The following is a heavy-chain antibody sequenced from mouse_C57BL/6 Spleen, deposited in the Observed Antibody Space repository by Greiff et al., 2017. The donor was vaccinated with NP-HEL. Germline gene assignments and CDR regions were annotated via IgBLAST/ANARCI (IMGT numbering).Heavy chain of an antibody. V-gene: IGHV1-55*01. Sequence: QVHVKQPGAELVKPGASVKMSCKASGYTFTSYWITWVKQRPGQGLEWIGDIYPGSGSTNYNEKFKSKATLTVDTSSSTTYMQRSSLTSEDSAVYYCARPTGTLYFDYWGQGTTLTVSS. CDR3: ARPTGTLYFDY. J-gene: IGHJ2*01. D-gene: IGHD4-1*01. CDR1: GYTFTSYW. CDR2: IYPGSGST.